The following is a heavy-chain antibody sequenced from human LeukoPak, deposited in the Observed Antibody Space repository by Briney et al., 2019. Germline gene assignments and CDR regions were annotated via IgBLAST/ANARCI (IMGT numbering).Heavy chain of an antibody. Sequence: PSETLSLTCTVSGGSISSSSYYWGWIRQPPGKGLEWIGSIYYSGSTYYNPSLKSRVTISVDTSKNQFSLKLSSVTAADTAVYYCARAVTMIVRNAFDIWGQGTMVTVSS. J-gene: IGHJ3*02. D-gene: IGHD3-22*01. V-gene: IGHV4-39*01. CDR1: GGSISSSSYY. CDR3: ARAVTMIVRNAFDI. CDR2: IYYSGST.